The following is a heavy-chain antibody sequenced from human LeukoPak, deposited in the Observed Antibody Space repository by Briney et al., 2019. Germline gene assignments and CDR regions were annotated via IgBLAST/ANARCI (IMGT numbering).Heavy chain of an antibody. J-gene: IGHJ2*01. D-gene: IGHD6-13*01. V-gene: IGHV1-2*02. CDR1: GYTFTGYY. Sequence: ASVKVSCKASGYTFTGYYMHWVRQAPGQGLEWMGWINPNSGGTNYAQKFQGRVTMTRDTPISTAYMELSRLRSDDTAVYYCASFTPYSLVPPTSDWYFDLWGRGTLVTVSS. CDR3: ASFTPYSLVPPTSDWYFDL. CDR2: INPNSGGT.